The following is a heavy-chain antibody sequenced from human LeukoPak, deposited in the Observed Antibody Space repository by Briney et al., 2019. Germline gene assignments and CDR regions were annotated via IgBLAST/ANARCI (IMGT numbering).Heavy chain of an antibody. CDR3: ASLAAYYYDSSTPADAFDI. Sequence: ASVKVSCKASGYTFTSYGISWVRQAPGHGLEWMGWIRVYNGDTIYAQKLQGRVTMTTDTSTSTAYMELRSLRSDDTAVYYCASLAAYYYDSSTPADAFDIWGQGTMVTVSS. CDR1: GYTFTSYG. V-gene: IGHV1-18*01. D-gene: IGHD3-22*01. J-gene: IGHJ3*02. CDR2: IRVYNGDT.